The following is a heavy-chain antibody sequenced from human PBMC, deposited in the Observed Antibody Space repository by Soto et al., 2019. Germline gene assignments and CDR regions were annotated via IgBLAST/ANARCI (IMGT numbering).Heavy chain of an antibody. CDR3: ARSSSGRNDAFDI. CDR2: ISSSSSYI. CDR1: GFTFSSYS. V-gene: IGHV3-21*01. D-gene: IGHD6-19*01. Sequence: GGSLRLSCAASGFTFSSYSMNWVRQAPGKGLEWVSSISSSSSYIYYADSVKGRFTISRDNAKNSLYLQMNSLRAEDTAVYYCARSSSGRNDAFDIWGQGTMVTVSS. J-gene: IGHJ3*02.